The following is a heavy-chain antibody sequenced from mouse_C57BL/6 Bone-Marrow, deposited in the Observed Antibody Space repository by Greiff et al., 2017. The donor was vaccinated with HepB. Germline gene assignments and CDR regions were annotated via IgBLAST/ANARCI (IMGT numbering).Heavy chain of an antibody. J-gene: IGHJ3*01. V-gene: IGHV1-50*01. Sequence: VQLQQPGAELVKPGASVKLSCKASGYTFTSYWMQWVKQRPGQGLEWIGEIDPSDSYTNYNQKFKGKATLTVDTSSSTAYMQLSSLTSEDSAVYYCAHYGSSYGFAYWGQGTLVTVSA. CDR2: IDPSDSYT. D-gene: IGHD1-1*01. CDR1: GYTFTSYW. CDR3: AHYGSSYGFAY.